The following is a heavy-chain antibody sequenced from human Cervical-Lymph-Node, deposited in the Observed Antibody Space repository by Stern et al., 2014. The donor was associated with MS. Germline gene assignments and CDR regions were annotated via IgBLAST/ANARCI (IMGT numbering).Heavy chain of an antibody. D-gene: IGHD3-10*02. CDR3: ARGGMLHSFDY. CDR1: GFSFTTHG. CDR2: IDNDGSDT. J-gene: IGHJ4*02. Sequence: EVQLVESGGGLVQPGGALRLSCAASGFSFTTHGMHWVRQAPGQGPVWVSRIDNDGSDTIYAESVKGRFTMSRDNAKGTLHLQMNSLGVEDTAVYYCARGGMLHSFDYWGQGTLVTVSS. V-gene: IGHV3-74*01.